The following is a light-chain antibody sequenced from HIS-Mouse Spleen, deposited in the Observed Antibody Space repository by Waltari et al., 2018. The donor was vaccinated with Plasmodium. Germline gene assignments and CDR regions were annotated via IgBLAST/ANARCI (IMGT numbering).Light chain of an antibody. CDR3: QQRSNWPRVLT. Sequence: EIVLTQSPATLSLSQGKRATPSSRASQSVSIYFAWYQQKPGQAPRLLIYDASNRATGIPARFSVSGSGTDFTLTISSLEPEDFAVYYCQQRSNWPRVLTFGGGTKVEIK. V-gene: IGKV3-11*01. CDR2: DAS. J-gene: IGKJ4*01. CDR1: QSVSIY.